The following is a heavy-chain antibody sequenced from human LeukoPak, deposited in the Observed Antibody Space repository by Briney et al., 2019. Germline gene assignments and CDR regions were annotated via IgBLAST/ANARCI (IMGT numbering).Heavy chain of an antibody. Sequence: SETLSLTCAVYGGSFSGYYWSWIRQPPGKGLEWIGYIYYSGSTNYNPSLKSRVTISVDTSKNQFSLKLSSVTAADTAVYYCARAITMVRGAASWFDPWGQGTLVTVSS. CDR3: ARAITMVRGAASWFDP. CDR1: GGSFSGYY. V-gene: IGHV4-59*01. CDR2: IYYSGST. J-gene: IGHJ5*02. D-gene: IGHD3-10*01.